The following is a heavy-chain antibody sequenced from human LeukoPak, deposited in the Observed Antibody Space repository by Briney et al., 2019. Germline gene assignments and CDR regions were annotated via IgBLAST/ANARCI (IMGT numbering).Heavy chain of an antibody. J-gene: IGHJ2*01. D-gene: IGHD2-21*02. Sequence: GGSLRLSCAAPGFCFSSYAMSWVRQAPGKGLEWVSVIGGGPGNTYYTDSVKGRFTISRDNSKNTLYLHLNSLRAEDTAVYYCAKGKGPTANWYFDVWGRGTLVTVSS. CDR3: AKGKGPTANWYFDV. CDR2: IGGGPGNT. V-gene: IGHV3-23*01. CDR1: GFCFSSYA.